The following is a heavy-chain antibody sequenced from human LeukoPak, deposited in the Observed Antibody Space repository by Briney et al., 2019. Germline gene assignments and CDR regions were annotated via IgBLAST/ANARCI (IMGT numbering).Heavy chain of an antibody. V-gene: IGHV1-24*01. Sequence: ASVKVSCKVSGYTLTELSMHWVRQAPGKGLEWMGGFDPEDGETIYAQKFQGRVTMTRDTSISTAYMEMSSLRSEDTAVYYCARQRGGQYEDGFDMWGQGTMVTVSS. CDR1: GYTLTELS. D-gene: IGHD2-8*01. CDR2: FDPEDGET. J-gene: IGHJ3*02. CDR3: ARQRGGQYEDGFDM.